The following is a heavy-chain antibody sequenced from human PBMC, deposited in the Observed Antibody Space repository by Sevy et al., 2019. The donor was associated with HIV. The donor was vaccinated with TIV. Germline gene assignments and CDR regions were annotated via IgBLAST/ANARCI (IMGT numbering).Heavy chain of an antibody. CDR3: ARSTNSAALDY. CDR1: VFTFSSYW. CDR2: IKQDGGAQ. V-gene: IGHV3-7*01. Sequence: GGSLRLSCAVSVFTFSSYWMSWVRQAPGKGLEWVANIKQDGGAQYYVDSVKGRFAISRDNAKNSLFLQMNSLRVEDTAVYYCARSTNSAALDYWGQGTPVTVSS. J-gene: IGHJ4*02. D-gene: IGHD2-2*01.